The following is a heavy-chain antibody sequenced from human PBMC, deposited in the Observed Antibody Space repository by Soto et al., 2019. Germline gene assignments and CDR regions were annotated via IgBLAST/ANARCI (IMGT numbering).Heavy chain of an antibody. CDR2: IYYGGST. D-gene: IGHD4-17*01. CDR1: GDSISTDY. J-gene: IGHJ3*02. Sequence: PSETLSLTCTVSGDSISTDYWSWIRQSPGKGLEWIGFIYYGGSTNYNPSLKSRVTISVDTSKNQFSLKLSSVTAADTAVYYCARDGYYGVNNDAFDIWGQGTMVTVSS. CDR3: ARDGYYGVNNDAFDI. V-gene: IGHV4-59*01.